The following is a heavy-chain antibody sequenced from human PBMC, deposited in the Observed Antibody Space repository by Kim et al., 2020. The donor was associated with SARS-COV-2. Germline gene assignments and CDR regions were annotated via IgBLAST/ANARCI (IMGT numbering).Heavy chain of an antibody. V-gene: IGHV3-21*01. CDR1: GFTFSSYS. CDR3: ARVGAEFLWFGNDY. Sequence: GGSLRLSCAASGFTFSSYSMNWVRQAPGKGLEWVSSISSSSSYIYYADSVKGRFTISRDNAKNSLYLQMNSLRAEDTAVYYCARVGAEFLWFGNDYWGQGTLVTVS. J-gene: IGHJ4*02. D-gene: IGHD3-10*01. CDR2: ISSSSSYI.